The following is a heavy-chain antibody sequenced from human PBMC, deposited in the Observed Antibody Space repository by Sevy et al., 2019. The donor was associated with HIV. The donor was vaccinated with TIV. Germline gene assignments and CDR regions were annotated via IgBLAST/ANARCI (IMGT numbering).Heavy chain of an antibody. CDR1: GFTFSSYG. D-gene: IGHD5-12*01. J-gene: IGHJ4*02. V-gene: IGHV3-30*18. CDR3: ANGGRVGFATISAY. CDR2: ISYDGSNK. Sequence: GGSLRLSCAASGFTFSSYGMSWVRQAPGKGLEWVAVISYDGSNKYYADSVKGRFTISRDNSKNTLYLQMNSLRAEDAAVYYCANGGRVGFATISAYWGQGTLVTVSS.